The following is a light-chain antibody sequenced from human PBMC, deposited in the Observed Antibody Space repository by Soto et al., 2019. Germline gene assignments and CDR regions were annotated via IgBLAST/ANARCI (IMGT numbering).Light chain of an antibody. CDR1: QSVSSSY. V-gene: IGKV3-20*01. J-gene: IGKJ1*01. Sequence: EIVFTQSPGTLSWSPGERATLSCRASQSVSSSYLAWYQQKPGQAPRLIIYGASSRETGIRDRFSGSGSGTEFTLTISRLESEDVAVYYCQQYGSLTPTFGQGTKVDIK. CDR3: QQYGSLTPT. CDR2: GAS.